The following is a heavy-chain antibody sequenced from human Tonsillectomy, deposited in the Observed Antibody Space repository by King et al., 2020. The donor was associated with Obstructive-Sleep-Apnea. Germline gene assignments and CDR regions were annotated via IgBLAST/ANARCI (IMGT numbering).Heavy chain of an antibody. CDR3: ASGIYHAFDY. D-gene: IGHD1-14*01. Sequence: VQLQQWGAGLLKPSETLSLTCAVYGGSFSGYYWTWIRQPPWKGLEWIGEINHSGSTNYNPSLKSRVSISVDTSKNQFSLKVRSVTAADTAVYFCASGIYHAFDYWGQGTLVTVSS. J-gene: IGHJ4*02. CDR1: GGSFSGYY. CDR2: INHSGST. V-gene: IGHV4-34*01.